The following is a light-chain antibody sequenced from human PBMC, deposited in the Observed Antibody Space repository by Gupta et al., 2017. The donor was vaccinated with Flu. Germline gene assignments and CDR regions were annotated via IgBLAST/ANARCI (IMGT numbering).Light chain of an antibody. CDR2: DVS. CDR1: SSDVGGYNR. V-gene: IGLV2-18*02. J-gene: IGLJ1*01. CDR3: SSYTSSSTYV. Sequence: QSALPHPPSVSGSPGQSVTISCTGTSSDVGGYNRVSWYQQPPGTAPKLMIYDVSNRPSGVPDRFSGSKSGNTASLTISGLQADDEADYYCSSYTSSSTYVFGTGTKVTVL.